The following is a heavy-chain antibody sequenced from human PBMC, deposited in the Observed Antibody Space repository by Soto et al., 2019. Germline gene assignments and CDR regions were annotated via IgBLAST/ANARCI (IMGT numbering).Heavy chain of an antibody. V-gene: IGHV4-59*01. D-gene: IGHD3-10*01. CDR2: IYYSGST. CDR3: ARDHRSLDYYGSGSYYKKDYYYYYMDV. Sequence: PSETLSLTCTVSGGSISSYYWSWIRQPPGKGLEWIGYIYYSGSTNYNPSLKSRVTISVDTSKNQFSLKLSSVTAADTAVYYCARDHRSLDYYGSGSYYKKDYYYYYMDVWGKGTTVTVSS. CDR1: GGSISSYY. J-gene: IGHJ6*03.